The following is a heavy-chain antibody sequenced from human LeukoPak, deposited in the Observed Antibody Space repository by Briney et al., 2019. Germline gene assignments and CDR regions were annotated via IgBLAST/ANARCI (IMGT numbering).Heavy chain of an antibody. J-gene: IGHJ4*02. CDR3: AKVVGYSRGAYYFDY. Sequence: PGGFLRLSCAASGFTFSSYAMSWVRQAPGKGLEWVSAISGSGGSTYYADSVKGRFTISRDNSKNTLYLQMNSLRAEDTAVYYCAKVVGYSRGAYYFDYWGQGTLVTVSS. CDR1: GFTFSSYA. D-gene: IGHD6-13*01. V-gene: IGHV3-23*01. CDR2: ISGSGGST.